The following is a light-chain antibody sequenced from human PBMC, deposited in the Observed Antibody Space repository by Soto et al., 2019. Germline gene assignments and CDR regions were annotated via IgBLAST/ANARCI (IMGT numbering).Light chain of an antibody. CDR1: QSIRSW. CDR3: QQYNRYPLT. J-gene: IGKJ4*01. V-gene: IGKV1-5*03. Sequence: DIQVTQSPSTLAASVRDRVTITCRASQSIRSWLAWYQQKPGTAPKLLIYKASSLQIGVPSRFSGSGSGTEFTLTISSLQPDDFATYQCQQYNRYPLTFGRGTKV. CDR2: KAS.